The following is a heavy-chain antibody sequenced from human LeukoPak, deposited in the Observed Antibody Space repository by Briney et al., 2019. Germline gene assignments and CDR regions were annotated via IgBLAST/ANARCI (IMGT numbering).Heavy chain of an antibody. D-gene: IGHD5-12*01. Sequence: PSETLSLTCTVSGGSISSSSYHWGWIRQPPGKGLEWIGSIYYSGSTYYNPSLKSRVTISVDTSKNQFSLKLSSVTAADTAVYYCARSRVATITKFDYWGQGTLVTVSS. J-gene: IGHJ4*02. CDR3: ARSRVATITKFDY. V-gene: IGHV4-39*01. CDR1: GGSISSSSYH. CDR2: IYYSGST.